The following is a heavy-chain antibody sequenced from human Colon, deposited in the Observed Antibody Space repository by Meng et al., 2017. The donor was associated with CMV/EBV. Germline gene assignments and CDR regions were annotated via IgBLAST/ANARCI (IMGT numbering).Heavy chain of an antibody. Sequence: SETLSLTCTVSGGSISTTSYYWGWIRQPPGKGLEWIGYVFYTGSTKYNPSLKSRVSISLDTSKNEFSLNLRSVSAADTAVYYCANYTSDWFDPWGQGILVTVSS. D-gene: IGHD3-3*01. CDR2: VFYTGST. V-gene: IGHV4-61*05. CDR3: ANYTSDWFDP. CDR1: GGSISTTSYY. J-gene: IGHJ5*02.